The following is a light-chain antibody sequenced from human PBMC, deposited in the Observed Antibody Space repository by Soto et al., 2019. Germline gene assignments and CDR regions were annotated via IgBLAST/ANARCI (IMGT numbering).Light chain of an antibody. CDR1: QSVSSSY. CDR3: QQYGSSPHT. CDR2: GAS. Sequence: EIVLTQSPGTLSLSPGERATLSCRASQSVSSSYLAWYQHKPGQAPRLLIYGASGRATGIPDRFSGSGSGTDVTLTISRLEPEDFAVYYCQQYGSSPHTFGQGTKLEIK. V-gene: IGKV3-20*01. J-gene: IGKJ2*01.